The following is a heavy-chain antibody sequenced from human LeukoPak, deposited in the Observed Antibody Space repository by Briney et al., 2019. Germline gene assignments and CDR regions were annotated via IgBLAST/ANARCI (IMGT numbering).Heavy chain of an antibody. CDR3: ARPNPPITMVGPNWFDP. CDR1: GYSFTSYW. CDR2: IDPSDSYT. J-gene: IGHJ5*02. V-gene: IGHV5-10-1*01. D-gene: IGHD3-10*01. Sequence: GESLKISCKGSGYSFTSYWISWVRQMPGKGLEWMGRIDPSDSYTNYSPSFQGHVTISADKSISTAYLQWSSLKASDTAVYYCARPNPPITMVGPNWFDPWGQGTLVTVSS.